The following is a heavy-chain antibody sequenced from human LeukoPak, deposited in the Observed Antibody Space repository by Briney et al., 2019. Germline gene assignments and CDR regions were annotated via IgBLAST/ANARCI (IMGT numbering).Heavy chain of an antibody. Sequence: PGGSLRLSCAASGFTFSNYAMSCVRQAPGKGLEWVSGIGGSGDSTYYADSVKGRFTISRDNSKNTLYLQMNSLRVEDTAVYSCAKNRLASSSTIDSWGQGTLVTVSS. D-gene: IGHD6-13*01. V-gene: IGHV3-23*01. CDR2: IGGSGDST. CDR1: GFTFSNYA. J-gene: IGHJ4*02. CDR3: AKNRLASSSTIDS.